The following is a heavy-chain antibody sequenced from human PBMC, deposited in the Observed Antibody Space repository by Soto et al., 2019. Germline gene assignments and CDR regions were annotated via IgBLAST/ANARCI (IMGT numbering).Heavy chain of an antibody. CDR2: ISPRSGGT. CDR1: GYTFIDYY. J-gene: IGHJ4*02. Sequence: ASVKVSCKASGYTFIDYYMHWVRQAPGQGFEWMGRISPRSGGTNYAQKFQGRVTMTWDTSLNTAYMELSSLISEDTAVYYCAGVHPFPAHTGYDLMPTFFDSWGQGALVTVSS. V-gene: IGHV1-2*02. D-gene: IGHD5-12*01. CDR3: AGVHPFPAHTGYDLMPTFFDS.